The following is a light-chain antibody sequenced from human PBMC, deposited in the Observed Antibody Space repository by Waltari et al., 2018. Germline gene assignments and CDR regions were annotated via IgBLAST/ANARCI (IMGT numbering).Light chain of an antibody. V-gene: IGKV1-NL1*01. CDR3: QQYYSIPYT. J-gene: IGKJ2*01. CDR2: GAS. CDR1: QGISNS. Sequence: DIQMTQSPSSLSASVGDRVTITCRASQGISNSLAWYQQKPGKAPKLLLYGASRLESGVPSRFSDSGSGTDYTLTISSLQPEDFATYYCQQYYSIPYTFGQGTKLEIK.